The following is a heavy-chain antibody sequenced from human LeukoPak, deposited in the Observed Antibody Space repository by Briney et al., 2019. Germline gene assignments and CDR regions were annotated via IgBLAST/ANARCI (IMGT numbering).Heavy chain of an antibody. CDR2: FDPEDGET. J-gene: IGHJ4*02. V-gene: IGHV1-24*01. CDR3: ATGNYGDYPYYFDY. CDR1: RYTLTELS. D-gene: IGHD4-17*01. Sequence: ASVKVSCKVSRYTLTELSMHWVREAPGKGLEWMGGFDPEDGETIYAQKFQGRVTMTEDTSTDTAYMELSSLRSEDTAVYYCATGNYGDYPYYFDYWGQGTLVTVSS.